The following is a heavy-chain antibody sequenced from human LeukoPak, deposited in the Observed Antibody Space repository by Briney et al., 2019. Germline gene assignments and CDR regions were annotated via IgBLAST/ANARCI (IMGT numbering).Heavy chain of an antibody. Sequence: GRSLRLSCAASGFTFNTYDMHWVRQAPGKGLEWVALISYDGSIKCYADSVKGRFTISRDNSKNTLYLQMNSLRGEDTAVYYCAKDALRGGTYYYFDYWGQGTLVTVSP. CDR1: GFTFNTYD. D-gene: IGHD2-15*01. J-gene: IGHJ4*02. CDR3: AKDALRGGTYYYFDY. CDR2: ISYDGSIK. V-gene: IGHV3-30*18.